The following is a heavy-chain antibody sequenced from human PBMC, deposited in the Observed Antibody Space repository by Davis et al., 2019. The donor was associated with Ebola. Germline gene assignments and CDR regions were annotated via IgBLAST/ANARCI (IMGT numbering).Heavy chain of an antibody. V-gene: IGHV3-48*03. D-gene: IGHD3-10*01. J-gene: IGHJ6*02. Sequence: GESLKISCAASGFTFSSYEMNWVRQAPGKGLEWVSYISSSGSTIYYADSVKGRFTISRDNAKNSLYLQMNSLRAEDTAVYYCARDLVFRELLNYYYYGMDVWGQGTTVTVSS. CDR2: ISSSGSTI. CDR1: GFTFSSYE. CDR3: ARDLVFRELLNYYYYGMDV.